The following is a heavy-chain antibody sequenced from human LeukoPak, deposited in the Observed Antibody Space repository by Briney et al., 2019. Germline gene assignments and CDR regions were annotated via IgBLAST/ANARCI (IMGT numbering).Heavy chain of an antibody. D-gene: IGHD6-13*01. V-gene: IGHV4-39*07. Sequence: SETLSLTCTVSDDSISSISFYWGWIRQPPGKGLECIGCIYYGGTTYYNPSLESRVTMSLDTSKKQFSLRLRSVTAAETAVYYCVAYTSSLRWFDPWGQGTLVIVSS. CDR1: DDSISSISFY. CDR3: VAYTSSLRWFDP. CDR2: IYYGGTT. J-gene: IGHJ5*02.